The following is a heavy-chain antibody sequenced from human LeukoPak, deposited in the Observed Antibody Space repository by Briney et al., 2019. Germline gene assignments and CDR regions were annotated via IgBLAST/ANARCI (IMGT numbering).Heavy chain of an antibody. J-gene: IGHJ1*01. CDR2: ISSSSSTI. V-gene: IGHV3-11*04. CDR3: ARDPENCSSTSCYTVYFQH. Sequence: GGSLRLSCAASGFTFSDYYMSWIRQAPGKGLEWVSYISSSSSTIYYADSVKGRFTISRDNAKNSLYLQMNSLRAEDTAVYYCARDPENCSSTSCYTVYFQHWGQGTLVTVSS. CDR1: GFTFSDYY. D-gene: IGHD2-2*02.